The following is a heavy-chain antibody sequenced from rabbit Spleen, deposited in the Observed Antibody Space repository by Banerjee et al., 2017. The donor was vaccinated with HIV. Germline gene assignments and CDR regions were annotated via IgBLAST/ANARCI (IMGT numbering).Heavy chain of an antibody. CDR1: GVSFSSNW. V-gene: IGHV1S45*01. CDR2: IYVGSSDTT. J-gene: IGHJ4*01. Sequence: QEQLEESGGDLVKPGASLTLTCIASGVSFSSNWICWVRQAPGKGLEWIACIYVGSSDTTWYARWAKGRFTISKTSSTTVTLQMTGLTAADTATYFCARSYTGGSGPLYYFNLWGPGTLVTVS. D-gene: IGHD1-1*01. CDR3: ARSYTGGSGPLYYFNL.